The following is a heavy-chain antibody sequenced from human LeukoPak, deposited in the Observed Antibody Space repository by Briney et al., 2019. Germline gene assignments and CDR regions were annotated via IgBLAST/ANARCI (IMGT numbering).Heavy chain of an antibody. D-gene: IGHD4-23*01. CDR1: RFTFSSYA. V-gene: IGHV3-23*01. CDR3: GGNQKTTVANY. Sequence: PGGSPRLSCAASRFTFSSYAMSWVRQAPGKGLEWVSAFSGSGGSTYYAHSVKGRFTTSRDNSKKTLYLQMNRLRDEDTDVYYCGGNQKTTVANYWGEGTLVTVSS. J-gene: IGHJ4*02. CDR2: FSGSGGST.